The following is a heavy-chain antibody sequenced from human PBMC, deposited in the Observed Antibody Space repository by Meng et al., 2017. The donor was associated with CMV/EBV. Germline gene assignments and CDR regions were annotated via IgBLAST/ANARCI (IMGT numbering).Heavy chain of an antibody. Sequence: ASVKVSCKASGGTFSSYAISWVRQATGQGLEWMGWMNPNSGNTGYAQKFQGRVTMTRNTSISTAYMELSSLRSEDTAVYYCARGQAGSAFDIWGQGTMVTVSS. CDR3: ARGQAGSAFDI. CDR1: GGTFSSYA. CDR2: MNPNSGNT. J-gene: IGHJ3*02. D-gene: IGHD6-19*01. V-gene: IGHV1-8*02.